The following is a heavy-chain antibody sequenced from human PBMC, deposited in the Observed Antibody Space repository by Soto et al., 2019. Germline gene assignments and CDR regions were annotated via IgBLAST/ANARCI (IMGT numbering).Heavy chain of an antibody. V-gene: IGHV4-4*07. J-gene: IGHJ4*02. CDR3: ASTAAGFSRTFEY. CDR2: IYTSGST. CDR1: GGSISSYY. Sequence: QVQLQESGPGLVKPSETLSLTCTVSGGSISSYYWSWIRQPAGKGLEWIGRIYTSGSTNYNPSLKSRVTMAVNTSKNQFSLKLSSVTAADTAVYYCASTAAGFSRTFEYWGQGTLVTVSS. D-gene: IGHD6-13*01.